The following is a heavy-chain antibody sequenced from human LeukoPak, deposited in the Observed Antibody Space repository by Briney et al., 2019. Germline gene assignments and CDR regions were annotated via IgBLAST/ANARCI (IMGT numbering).Heavy chain of an antibody. Sequence: ASVKVSCTPSGYTFTGYYMHWVRQAPGQGLEWMGWISPTSGDTRYAQKFQGRVTMTRDTSISTAYMELSRLRSDDTAVYYCVRDGLNWNYDYWGQGTLVAVSS. CDR2: ISPTSGDT. D-gene: IGHD1-7*01. CDR1: GYTFTGYY. J-gene: IGHJ4*02. V-gene: IGHV1-2*02. CDR3: VRDGLNWNYDY.